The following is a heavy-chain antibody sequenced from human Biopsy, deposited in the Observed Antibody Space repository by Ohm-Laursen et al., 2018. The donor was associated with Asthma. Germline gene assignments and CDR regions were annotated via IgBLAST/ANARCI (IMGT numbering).Heavy chain of an antibody. V-gene: IGHV3-30*03. CDR1: GFSFGSFG. CDR3: ASRGGDFWSGYYMDY. CDR2: ISFDGRYE. Sequence: SLRLSCSASGFSFGSFGMNWVRQVPGKGPEWVALISFDGRYEYYADSVKGRFTISRDNPMKRLYLQMSSLTAEDTAVYYCASRGGDFWSGYYMDYWGQGTLVTVSS. J-gene: IGHJ4*02. D-gene: IGHD3-3*01.